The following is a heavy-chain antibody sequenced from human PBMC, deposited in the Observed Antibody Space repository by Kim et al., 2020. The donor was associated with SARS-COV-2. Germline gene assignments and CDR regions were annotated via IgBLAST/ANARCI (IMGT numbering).Heavy chain of an antibody. D-gene: IGHD2-2*01. J-gene: IGHJ4*02. CDR3: AKFRRGYCSSIACSTGPDHYFDY. Sequence: GGSLRLSCAASGFTFNNYAMNWVRQAPGKGLEWVSSISYTGGITFYADSVKGRFTISRDNSKTTLYLQLNSLRAEDTAVYYCAKFRRGYCSSIACSTGPDHYFDYWGQGTLVTVSS. CDR2: ISYTGGIT. CDR1: GFTFNNYA. V-gene: IGHV3-23*01.